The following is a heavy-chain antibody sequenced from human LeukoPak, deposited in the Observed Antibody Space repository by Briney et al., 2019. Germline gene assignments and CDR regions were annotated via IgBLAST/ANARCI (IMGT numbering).Heavy chain of an antibody. CDR2: TSSSGNT. J-gene: IGHJ4*02. CDR3: ARGSVYSSSSVFPPFDY. CDR1: GDSISYFY. V-gene: IGHV4-4*07. D-gene: IGHD6-6*01. Sequence: PSETLSLTCSVSGDSISYFYWSWIRQAAGKGLEWIGRTSSSGNTDYNASLKSRVTMSVDTSKNQLSLKVISVTAADTAVYLCARGSVYSSSSVFPPFDYWGQGTLVTVSS.